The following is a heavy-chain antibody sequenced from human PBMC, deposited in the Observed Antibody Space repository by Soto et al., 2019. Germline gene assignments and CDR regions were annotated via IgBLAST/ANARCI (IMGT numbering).Heavy chain of an antibody. Sequence: EVQLLESGGGLVQPGGSLRLSCAASGVTFSSYAMSWVRQAPGKGLEWVAAISGSGGSTYYTDSVKGRFTIYRDTSKHTRDMQRNSLRAEDTAVYYCAKAPCRDGYNCPHDYWGQRSIDTVSA. V-gene: IGHV3-23*01. CDR2: ISGSGGST. CDR1: GVTFSSYA. CDR3: AKAPCRDGYNCPHDY. J-gene: IGHJ4*02. D-gene: IGHD5-12*01.